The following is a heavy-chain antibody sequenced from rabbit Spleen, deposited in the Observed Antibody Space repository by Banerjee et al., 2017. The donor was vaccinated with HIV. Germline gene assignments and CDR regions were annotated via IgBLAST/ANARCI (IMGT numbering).Heavy chain of an antibody. V-gene: IGHV1S40*01. CDR3: TTYGDSDCFDL. CDR1: GFSFSSSYW. J-gene: IGHJ3*01. CDR2: IDTGSSGST. Sequence: QSLEESGGDLVKPGASLTLTCTASGFSFSSSYWICWVRQAPGKGLEWIACIDTGSSGSTYYASWAKGRFTISKTSSTTVTLQMTSLTAADTATYFCTTYGDSDCFDLRGQGTLVTV. D-gene: IGHD2-1*01.